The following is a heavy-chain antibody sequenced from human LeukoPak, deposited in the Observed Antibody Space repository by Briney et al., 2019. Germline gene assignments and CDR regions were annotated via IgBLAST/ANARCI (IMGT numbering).Heavy chain of an antibody. D-gene: IGHD1-1*01. V-gene: IGHV4-59*01. CDR2: IYYSGST. CDR3: ASSPNWASLDY. Sequence: SETLSLTCTVSGGSISSYYWSWIRQPPGKGLEWIGYIYYSGSTNYNPSLKSRVTISVDTSKNQFSLKLSSVTAADTAVYYCASSPNWASLDYWGQGTLVTVSS. J-gene: IGHJ4*02. CDR1: GGSISSYY.